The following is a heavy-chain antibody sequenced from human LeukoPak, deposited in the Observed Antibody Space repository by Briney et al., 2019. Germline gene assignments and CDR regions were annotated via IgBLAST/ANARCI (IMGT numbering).Heavy chain of an antibody. CDR3: AKGALGYGRGTTVTGGFDY. CDR2: ISGSGGST. D-gene: IGHD4-17*01. Sequence: GGSLRLSCAASGFTFSSYGMHWVRQAPGKGLEWVSAISGSGGSTYYADSVKGRFTISRDNSKNTLYLQMNSLRAEDTAVYYCAKGALGYGRGTTVTGGFDYWGQGTLVTVSS. CDR1: GFTFSSYG. V-gene: IGHV3-23*01. J-gene: IGHJ4*02.